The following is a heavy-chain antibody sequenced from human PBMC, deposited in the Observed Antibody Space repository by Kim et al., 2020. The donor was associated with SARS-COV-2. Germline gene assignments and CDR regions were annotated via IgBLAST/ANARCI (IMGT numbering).Heavy chain of an antibody. CDR3: AKDLEFRGGDLTH. D-gene: IGHD2-21*01. Sequence: YADSVQGRFTISRDNSKNTLYLQMNSLRAEDTAVYYCAKDLEFRGGDLTHWGQGTLVTVSS. V-gene: IGHV3-23*01. J-gene: IGHJ1*01.